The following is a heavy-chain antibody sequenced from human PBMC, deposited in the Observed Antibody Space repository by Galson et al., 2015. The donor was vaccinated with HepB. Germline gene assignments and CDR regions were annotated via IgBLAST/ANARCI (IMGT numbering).Heavy chain of an antibody. CDR2: ISSRSSYI. CDR1: GFTFSSYS. Sequence: SLRLSCAASGFTFSSYSMNWVRQAPGRGLEWVSSISSRSSYIYYADSVKGRFTISRDNAKNSLYLQMNSLRAEDTAVYYCARDYSGTGGPVDYWGQGTLVTVSS. J-gene: IGHJ4*02. V-gene: IGHV3-21*01. CDR3: ARDYSGTGGPVDY. D-gene: IGHD5-12*01.